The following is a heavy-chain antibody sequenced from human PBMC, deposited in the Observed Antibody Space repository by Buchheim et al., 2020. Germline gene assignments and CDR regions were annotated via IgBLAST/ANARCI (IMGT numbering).Heavy chain of an antibody. J-gene: IGHJ4*02. V-gene: IGHV3-23*01. CDR2: VDDSGGST. CDR3: AKVTAGKFFFDY. Sequence: EVQLLESGGGLIQPGGSLRLSCAASGFTFSTFAMSWVRQAPGKGLEWVSGVDDSGGSTYYADSVKGRFTISRDNSKKTLYLQMNSLRAEDTALYYCAKVTAGKFFFDYWGQGNL. CDR1: GFTFSTFA. D-gene: IGHD6-13*01.